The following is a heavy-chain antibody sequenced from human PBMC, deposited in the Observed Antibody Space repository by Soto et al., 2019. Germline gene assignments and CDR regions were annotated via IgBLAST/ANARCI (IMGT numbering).Heavy chain of an antibody. V-gene: IGHV1-2*02. CDR1: GYTFTSYY. J-gene: IGHJ4*02. CDR2: INPNSGGT. Sequence: QVQLVQSGAEVKKPGASVKVSCKASGYTFTSYYMHWVRQAPGQGLEWMGWINPNSGGTNYAQKFQGRVTMTRDTSISTAYMELSRLRSDDTAVYYCARGVRLWAYCGGDCYSVDYWGQGTLVTVSS. D-gene: IGHD2-21*02. CDR3: ARGVRLWAYCGGDCYSVDY.